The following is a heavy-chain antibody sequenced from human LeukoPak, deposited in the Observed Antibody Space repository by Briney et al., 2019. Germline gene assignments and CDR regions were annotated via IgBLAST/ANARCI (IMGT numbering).Heavy chain of an antibody. D-gene: IGHD6-13*01. CDR2: IYTSGST. CDR1: GGSISSYY. V-gene: IGHV4-4*07. Sequence: SETLSLTCTVSGGSISSYYWSWIRHPAGKGLEWIGRIYTSGSTNYNPSLKSRVTMSVDTSKNQFSLKLSSVTAADTAVYYCARDSAASSSWTGGMDVWGKGTTVTVSS. J-gene: IGHJ6*04. CDR3: ARDSAASSSWTGGMDV.